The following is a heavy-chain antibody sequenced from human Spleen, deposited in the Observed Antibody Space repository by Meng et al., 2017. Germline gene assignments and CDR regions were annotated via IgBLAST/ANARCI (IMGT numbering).Heavy chain of an antibody. Sequence: LRLSCAVSGYSISSGYYWSWIRQPPGKGLEWIGEINHSGSTNYNPSLKSRVTISVDTSKNQFSLKLSSVTAADTAVYYCATKRYCSGGSCYFFDYWGQGTLVTVSS. J-gene: IGHJ4*02. V-gene: IGHV4-34*01. CDR3: ATKRYCSGGSCYFFDY. CDR2: INHSGST. CDR1: GYSISSGYY. D-gene: IGHD2-15*01.